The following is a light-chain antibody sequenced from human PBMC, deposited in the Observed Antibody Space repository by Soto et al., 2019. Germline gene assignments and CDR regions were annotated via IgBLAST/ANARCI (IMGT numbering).Light chain of an antibody. Sequence: SVLTQPPSVSAAPGQKVTISCSGSSSNIGNNYVSWYQQLPGTAPKLLIYDNNKRPSGIPDRFSGSKSGTSATLGITGLQTGDEADYYCGTWDSSLSAGQVVFGGGTKVTVL. J-gene: IGLJ2*01. V-gene: IGLV1-51*01. CDR2: DNN. CDR3: GTWDSSLSAGQVV. CDR1: SSNIGNNY.